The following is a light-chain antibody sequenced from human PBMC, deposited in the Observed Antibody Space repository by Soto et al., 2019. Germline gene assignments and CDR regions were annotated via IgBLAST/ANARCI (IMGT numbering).Light chain of an antibody. J-gene: IGLJ3*02. CDR2: LNSDGSH. V-gene: IGLV4-69*01. CDR1: SGHSSYA. Sequence: QLVLTQSPSASASLGASGKLTCTLSSGHSSYAIAWHQQQPEKGPRYLMKLNSDGSHSKGDGIPDRFSGSSSGAERYLTISSLQSEDEADYYCQTWGPGIRVFGGGTKLTVL. CDR3: QTWGPGIRV.